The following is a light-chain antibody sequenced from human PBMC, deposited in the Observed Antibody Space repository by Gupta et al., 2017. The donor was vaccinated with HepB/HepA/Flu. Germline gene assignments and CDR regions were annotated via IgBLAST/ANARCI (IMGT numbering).Light chain of an antibody. CDR1: QDIRNS. V-gene: IGKV1-16*02. J-gene: IGKJ4*01. CDR2: SAS. Sequence: DIQMTQSPSSLSASVGDRVTITCRASQDIRNSLAWFQQKPGKAPKCLIYSASTLKSGVPSKFSGSGSGTDFTLSISRLQPEDFATYYCQQEKSSPFTFGGGTKVDIK. CDR3: QQEKSSPFT.